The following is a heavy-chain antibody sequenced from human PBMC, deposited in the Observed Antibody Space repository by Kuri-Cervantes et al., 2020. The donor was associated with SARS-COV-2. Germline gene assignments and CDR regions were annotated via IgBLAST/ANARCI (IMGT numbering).Heavy chain of an antibody. V-gene: IGHV4-59*01. CDR3: ARDAVMDYDFLSPGWFDP. CDR1: GGTISSYY. D-gene: IGHD3-3*01. J-gene: IGHJ5*02. CDR2: IYYSGST. Sequence: SETLSLTCTVSGGTISSYYWSWIRQPPGKGLEWIGYIYYSGSTNYNPSLKSRVTISVDTSKNQFFLKLSSVTAADKAVYYCARDAVMDYDFLSPGWFDPWGQGTLVTVSS.